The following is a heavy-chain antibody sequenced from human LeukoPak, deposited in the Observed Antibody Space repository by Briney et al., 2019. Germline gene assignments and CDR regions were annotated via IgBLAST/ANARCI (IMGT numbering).Heavy chain of an antibody. CDR2: IRSSGGSRT. CDR1: GFIFSDYY. J-gene: IGHJ6*02. D-gene: IGHD6-13*01. V-gene: IGHV3-11*01. Sequence: PGGSLRLPCAASGFIFSDYYMSGIRQAPGKGLEWVSYIRSSGGSRTYYADSVKGRFTISRDNAKNSLYLQMNSLRAEDTAVYYCARFRYASTWPYGVDVWGQGTTVTVSS. CDR3: ARFRYASTWPYGVDV.